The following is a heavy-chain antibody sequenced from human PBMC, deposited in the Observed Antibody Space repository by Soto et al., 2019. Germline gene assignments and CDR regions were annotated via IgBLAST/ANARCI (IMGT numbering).Heavy chain of an antibody. D-gene: IGHD2-15*01. J-gene: IGHJ5*02. CDR2: IYWDDDK. V-gene: IGHV2-5*02. Sequence: QITLKESGPTLVKPTQTLTLTCTFSGFSLSTSGVGVGWIRQPPGKALEWLALIYWDDDKRYSPALKSRLTITKNNSKTPVVLTMTNMDPVETATYYFAHRRGYCSGGSCYSIWFDPWGQGPLVTVSS. CDR1: GFSLSTSGVG. CDR3: AHRRGYCSGGSCYSIWFDP.